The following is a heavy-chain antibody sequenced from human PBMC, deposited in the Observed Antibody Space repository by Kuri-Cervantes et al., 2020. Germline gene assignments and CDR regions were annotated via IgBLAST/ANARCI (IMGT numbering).Heavy chain of an antibody. Sequence: GESLKISCAASGFTFSSYAMSWVRQAPGKGLEWVSVIYSGGSTYYADSVKGRFTISRDNSKNTLYLQMNSLRAEDTAVYYCARGGGALTTEDGMDVWGQGTTVTVSS. CDR2: IYSGGST. V-gene: IGHV3-66*01. J-gene: IGHJ6*02. CDR3: ARGGGALTTEDGMDV. CDR1: GFTFSSYA. D-gene: IGHD4-11*01.